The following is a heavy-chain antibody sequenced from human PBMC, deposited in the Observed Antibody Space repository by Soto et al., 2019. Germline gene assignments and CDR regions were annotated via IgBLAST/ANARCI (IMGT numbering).Heavy chain of an antibody. Sequence: QVQLQESGPGLVKPSETLSLTCTISGGSITNYYWSWIRQPPGKGLEWIGYVYYSGSTKYNPSLESRVTISADTSKNQFSLRVTSVTAADTAVYYCAKSNSSGWYEGDYFDYWGQGTLVTVSS. J-gene: IGHJ4*02. CDR2: VYYSGST. V-gene: IGHV4-59*01. CDR1: GGSITNYY. D-gene: IGHD6-19*01. CDR3: AKSNSSGWYEGDYFDY.